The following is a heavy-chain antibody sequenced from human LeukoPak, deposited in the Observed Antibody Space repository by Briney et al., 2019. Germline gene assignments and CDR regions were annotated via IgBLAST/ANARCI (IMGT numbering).Heavy chain of an antibody. CDR2: IGTAGDT. V-gene: IGHV3-13*01. D-gene: IGHD1-26*01. CDR3: ARVRSGAAFFDY. J-gene: IGHJ4*02. Sequence: GGSLRLSCAASGFTFSSYDMHWVRQATGKGLEWVSAIGTAGDTYYPGSVKGRFTISRENAKYSLYLQMNSLRAGDTAVYYCARVRSGAAFFDYWGQGTLVTVSS. CDR1: GFTFSSYD.